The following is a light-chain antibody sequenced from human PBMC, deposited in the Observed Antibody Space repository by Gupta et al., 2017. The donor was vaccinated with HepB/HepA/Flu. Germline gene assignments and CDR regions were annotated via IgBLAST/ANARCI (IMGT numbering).Light chain of an antibody. CDR3: QSFDGSLSAYV. V-gene: IGLV1-40*01. Sequence: GAAPKLLISGNNNRPAGVPDRVSASRSGTTASLAITELRDEDEADYYCQSFDGSLSAYVFGTGTQVTVL. J-gene: IGLJ1*01. CDR2: GNN.